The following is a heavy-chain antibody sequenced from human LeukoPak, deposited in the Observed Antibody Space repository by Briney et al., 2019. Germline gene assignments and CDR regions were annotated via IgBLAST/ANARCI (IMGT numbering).Heavy chain of an antibody. CDR1: GFTFSSYA. CDR3: ASGRGYSSAAFDY. CDR2: ISGSSGST. D-gene: IGHD6-19*01. V-gene: IGHV3-23*01. J-gene: IGHJ4*02. Sequence: GGSLRLSCAASGFTFSSYAMSWVRQTPGKGLEWASVISGSSGSTYYADSVKGRFTIFRDNSKNTLYLQMNSLRVEDTAICYCASGRGYSSAAFDYWGQGTLVTVSS.